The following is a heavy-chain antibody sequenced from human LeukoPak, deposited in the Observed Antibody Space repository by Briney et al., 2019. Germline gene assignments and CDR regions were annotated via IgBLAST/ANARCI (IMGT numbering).Heavy chain of an antibody. J-gene: IGHJ6*03. CDR2: INHSGST. CDR1: GGSFSGYY. CDR3: ARGYITIPPPTYYYYMDV. D-gene: IGHD3-10*01. Sequence: SETLSLTCAVYGGSFSGYYWSWIRQPPGKGLEWIGEINHSGSTNYNPSLKSRVTISVDTSKNQFSLKLSSVTAADTAVYYCARGYITIPPPTYYYYMDVWGKGTTVTVSS. V-gene: IGHV4-34*01.